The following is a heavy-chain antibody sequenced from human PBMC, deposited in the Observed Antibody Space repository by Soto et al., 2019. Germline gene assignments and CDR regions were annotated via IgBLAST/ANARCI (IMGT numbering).Heavy chain of an antibody. CDR3: ERGGVYSTSSLPRFYYYAMDV. J-gene: IGHJ6*02. Sequence: EVQLVESGGGLVQPGGSLRLSCVDSGISFSDYWMTWVRQAPGKGLEWVASIKQDGSEKSYVDSVEGRFTISRDNAKNSLYLQMDSLRVGDTAVYYCERGGVYSTSSLPRFYYYAMDVWGQGTTVTVSS. CDR1: GISFSDYW. V-gene: IGHV3-7*01. D-gene: IGHD6-6*01. CDR2: IKQDGSEK.